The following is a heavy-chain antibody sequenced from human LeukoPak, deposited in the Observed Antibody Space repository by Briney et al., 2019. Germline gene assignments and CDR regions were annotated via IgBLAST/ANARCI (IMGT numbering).Heavy chain of an antibody. CDR2: IWYDGSNK. CDR1: GFTSSSYG. J-gene: IGHJ5*02. Sequence: GGSLRLSCAASGFTSSSYGMHWVRQAPGKGLEWVAVIWYDGSNKYYADSVKGRFTISRDNSKNTVYLQMNSLRAEDTAVYYCASALRYDVLRLDPWGQGTLVTVSS. CDR3: ASALRYDVLRLDP. V-gene: IGHV3-33*01. D-gene: IGHD3-9*01.